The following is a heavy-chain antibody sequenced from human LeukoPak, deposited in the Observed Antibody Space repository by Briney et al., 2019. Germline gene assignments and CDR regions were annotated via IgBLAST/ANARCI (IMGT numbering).Heavy chain of an antibody. D-gene: IGHD2-2*01. CDR3: ASSYCSSTSCYSVP. CDR2: ISSSSSTI. CDR1: GFTFDDYG. V-gene: IGHV3-48*01. Sequence: GGSLRLSCAASGFTFDDYGMSRVRQAPGKGLDWVSYISSSSSTIYYADSVKGRFTISRDNAKNSLYLQMNSLRAEDTAVYYCASSYCSSTSCYSVPWGQGTLVTVSS. J-gene: IGHJ5*02.